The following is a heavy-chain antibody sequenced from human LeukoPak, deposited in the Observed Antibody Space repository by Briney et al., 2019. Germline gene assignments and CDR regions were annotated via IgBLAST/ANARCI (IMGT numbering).Heavy chain of an antibody. CDR3: ARDRQLWYWFDP. CDR1: GGSISSYY. V-gene: IGHV4-59*01. J-gene: IGHJ5*02. Sequence: SETLSLTCTVSGGSISSYYWSWIRQPPGKGLEWIGYIYYSGSTSYNPSLKSRVTISVDTSKNQFSLKLRSVTAADTAVYYCARDRQLWYWFDPWGQGTLVTVSS. CDR2: IYYSGST. D-gene: IGHD5-18*01.